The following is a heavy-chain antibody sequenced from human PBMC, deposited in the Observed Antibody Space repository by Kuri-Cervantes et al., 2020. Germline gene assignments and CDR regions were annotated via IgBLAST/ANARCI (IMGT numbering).Heavy chain of an antibody. D-gene: IGHD6-19*01. V-gene: IGHV3-30-3*01. CDR2: ISFDESNK. Sequence: GGSLRLSCAASGFTFSSYPMHWVRQAPGKGLEWVAVISFDESNKYYADSVKGRFTISRDNSKNTLYLQMNSLRAEDTAVYYCARDGSRSSGWYTGGYFDYWGQGTLVTVSS. CDR3: ARDGSRSSGWYTGGYFDY. J-gene: IGHJ4*02. CDR1: GFTFSSYP.